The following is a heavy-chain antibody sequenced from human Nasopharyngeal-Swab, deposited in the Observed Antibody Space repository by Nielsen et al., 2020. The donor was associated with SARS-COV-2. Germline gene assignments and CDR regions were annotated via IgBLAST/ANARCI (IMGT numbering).Heavy chain of an antibody. CDR2: ISGSGGST. Sequence: GESLKISCAASGFTFSSYAMSWVRQAPGKGLEWVSAISGSGGSTYYADSVKGRFTISRDNSKNTLYLQMNSLRAEDTAVYYCAKYAPVTNWFDPWGQGTLVTVSS. J-gene: IGHJ5*02. D-gene: IGHD4-11*01. V-gene: IGHV3-23*01. CDR1: GFTFSSYA. CDR3: AKYAPVTNWFDP.